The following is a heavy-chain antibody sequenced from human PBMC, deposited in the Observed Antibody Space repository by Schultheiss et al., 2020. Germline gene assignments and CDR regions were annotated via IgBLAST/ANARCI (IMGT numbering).Heavy chain of an antibody. CDR1: GGSIDSTYY. J-gene: IGHJ4*02. CDR3: ARPHVDTAMVFDL. CDR2: IHYSGGT. Sequence: SETLSLTCTVSGGSIDSTYYWGWIRQPPGKGLEWIGSIHYSGGTYYNPSLKSRVTISLDTSKNQFSLKVNSVTAADTAVYYCARPHVDTAMVFDLWGQGTLVTVSS. D-gene: IGHD5-18*01. V-gene: IGHV4-39*01.